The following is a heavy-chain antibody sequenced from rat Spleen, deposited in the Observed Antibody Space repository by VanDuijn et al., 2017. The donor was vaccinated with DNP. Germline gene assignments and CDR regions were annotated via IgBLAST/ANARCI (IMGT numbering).Heavy chain of an antibody. V-gene: IGHV5S13*01. J-gene: IGHJ2*01. Sequence: EVQLVESGGGLVQPGRSLKLSCAASGFTFNDYGMAWVRQAPTKGLEWVASISAGGGNTYYRDSVKGRFTISRENAENTQYLQMDSLRSEDTATYYCTTANTIYWGQGVMVTVSS. CDR2: ISAGGGNT. CDR3: TTANTIY. CDR1: GFTFNDYG. D-gene: IGHD4-1*01.